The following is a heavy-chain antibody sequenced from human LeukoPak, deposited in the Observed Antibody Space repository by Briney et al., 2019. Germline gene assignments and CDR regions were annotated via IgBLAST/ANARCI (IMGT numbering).Heavy chain of an antibody. CDR2: IYYSGSS. J-gene: IGHJ4*02. V-gene: IGHV4-39*01. CDR1: GGSISSSSYY. CDR3: ARVYYSSGYYFD. D-gene: IGHD3-22*01. Sequence: SETLSFTCSVFGGSISSSSYYWGWIRQPPGKGLEWIGSIYYSGSSYYNPSLKSRVTISVDTSKNQFSLKLSSVTAADTAVYYCARVYYSSGYYFDWGQGTLVTVSS.